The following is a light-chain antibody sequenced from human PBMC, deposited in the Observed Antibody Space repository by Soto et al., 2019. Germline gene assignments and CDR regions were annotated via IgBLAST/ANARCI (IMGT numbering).Light chain of an antibody. V-gene: IGKV3-11*01. CDR3: QQRSIWPPIT. J-gene: IGKJ5*01. Sequence: EIVMTQSPATLPLSPGERATLSCRASQSVSSNLAWYQQKPGQAPRLLIYAASTRATGIPARFSGSGSGTEFTLTVNSLEPEDFAVYYCQQRSIWPPITFGQGTRLEI. CDR2: AAS. CDR1: QSVSSN.